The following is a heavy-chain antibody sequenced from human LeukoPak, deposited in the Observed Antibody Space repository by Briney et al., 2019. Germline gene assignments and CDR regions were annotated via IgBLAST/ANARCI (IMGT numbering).Heavy chain of an antibody. J-gene: IGHJ4*02. D-gene: IGHD3-3*01. V-gene: IGHV3-23*01. CDR2: ISGSGGST. CDR1: GGSISSGGYY. Sequence: ETLSLTCTVSGGSISSGGYYWSWIRQHPGKGLEWVSAISGSGGSTYYADSVKGRFTISRDNTKNTLYLQMNSLRAEDTAVYYCAKNYDFWSGYHACFDYWGQGTLVTVSS. CDR3: AKNYDFWSGYHACFDY.